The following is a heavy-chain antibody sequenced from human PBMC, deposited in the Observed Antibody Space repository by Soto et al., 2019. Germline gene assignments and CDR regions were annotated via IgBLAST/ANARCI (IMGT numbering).Heavy chain of an antibody. CDR1: GGTFSSYA. V-gene: IGHV1-69*13. CDR2: IIPIFGTA. J-gene: IGHJ5*02. D-gene: IGHD2-15*01. Sequence: SVKVSCKASGGTFSSYAISWVRQAPGQGLEWMGGIIPIFGTANYAQKFQGRVTITADESTSTAYMELSSLRSEDTAVYYCAREATSHCSGGSCYSFTHWFDPWGQGTLVTVSS. CDR3: AREATSHCSGGSCYSFTHWFDP.